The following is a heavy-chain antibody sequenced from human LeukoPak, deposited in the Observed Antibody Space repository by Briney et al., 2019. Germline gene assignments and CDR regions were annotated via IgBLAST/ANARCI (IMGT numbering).Heavy chain of an antibody. CDR1: GGSFSGYY. D-gene: IGHD5/OR15-5a*01. CDR2: ISHSGST. J-gene: IGHJ4*02. CDR3: ARSLGPW. V-gene: IGHV4-34*01. Sequence: SETLSLTCAVYGGSFSGYYWSWIRQPPGRGLEWIGEISHSGSTNYNSSLKSRVTISVDTSKNQFSLKLSSVTAADTAVYYCARSLGPWWGQGTLVTVSS.